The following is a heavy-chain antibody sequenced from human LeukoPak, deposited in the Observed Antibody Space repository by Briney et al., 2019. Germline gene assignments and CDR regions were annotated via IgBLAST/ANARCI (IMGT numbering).Heavy chain of an antibody. CDR2: IYTSGST. D-gene: IGHD6-13*01. Sequence: SETLSLTCTVSGGSISSYYWSWIRQPPGKGLEWIGRIYTSGSTNYNPSLKSRVTMSVDTSKNQFSLKLSPVTAADTAVYYCAREDSSSWLFDYWGQGTLITVSS. CDR1: GGSISSYY. V-gene: IGHV4-4*07. J-gene: IGHJ4*02. CDR3: AREDSSSWLFDY.